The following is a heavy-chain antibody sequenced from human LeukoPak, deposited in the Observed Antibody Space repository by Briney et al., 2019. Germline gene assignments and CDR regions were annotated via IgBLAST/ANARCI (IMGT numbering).Heavy chain of an antibody. CDR3: ARDMNTDMDPSGPFDY. J-gene: IGHJ4*02. Sequence: SETLSLTCAVYGGSSVVTTGAGSASPQGKGLEWIGEINRSGSTNYNPSLKSRVTMSVDTSKNQFSLKLSSVTAADTAVYYCARDMNTDMDPSGPFDYWGQGTLVTVSS. V-gene: IGHV4-34*01. D-gene: IGHD5-18*01. CDR2: INRSGST. CDR1: GGSSVVTT.